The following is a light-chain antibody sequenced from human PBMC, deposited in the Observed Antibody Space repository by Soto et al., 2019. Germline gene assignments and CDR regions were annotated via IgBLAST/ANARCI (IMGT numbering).Light chain of an antibody. J-gene: IGKJ1*01. CDR2: AAS. CDR1: QGINNF. Sequence: DIQMTQSPSSLSASIGDRVTITCRASQGINNFLAWYQQRPGRAPQLLIYAASALHSGVTSRFSGSGSWTDFTLTISSLQPDDVGTYYCQKYNSSPRTFGQGTKVEIK. CDR3: QKYNSSPRT. V-gene: IGKV1-27*01.